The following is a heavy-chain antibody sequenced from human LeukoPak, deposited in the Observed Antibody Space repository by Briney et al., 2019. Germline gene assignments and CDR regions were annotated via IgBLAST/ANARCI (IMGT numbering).Heavy chain of an antibody. V-gene: IGHV1-69*13. CDR1: GGTFSSYA. D-gene: IGHD2-15*01. Sequence: SVKVSCKASGGTFSSYAISWVRQAPGQGLEWMGGIIPIFGTANYAQKFQGRVTITADESTSTAYMELSSLRSEDTAVYYCARGYCSGGSCYFDYWGQGTLVTVSS. CDR3: ARGYCSGGSCYFDY. CDR2: IIPIFGTA. J-gene: IGHJ4*02.